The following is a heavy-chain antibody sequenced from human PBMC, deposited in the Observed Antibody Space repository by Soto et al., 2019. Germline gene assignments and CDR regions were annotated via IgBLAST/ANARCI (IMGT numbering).Heavy chain of an antibody. CDR2: IYYGGTS. J-gene: IGHJ4*02. CDR3: AMYYGHGQDY. D-gene: IGHD3-10*01. V-gene: IGHV4-59*01. CDR1: GASITNYY. Sequence: QVQLHQSGPGLVKPSETLSLTCSVSGASITNYYWTWIRQSPGKGLEWIGYIYYGGTSNYNSSLKGRVTVSVDMSTNHFSLTLNSGTAADTAVYYCAMYYGHGQDYLGQGTLVTVSS.